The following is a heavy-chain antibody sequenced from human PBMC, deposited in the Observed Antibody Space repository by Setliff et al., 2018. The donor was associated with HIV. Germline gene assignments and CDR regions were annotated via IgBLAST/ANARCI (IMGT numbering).Heavy chain of an antibody. CDR3: AKDGPPTATMRGYFDY. CDR2: ISGNGDNT. J-gene: IGHJ4*02. V-gene: IGHV3-23*01. CDR1: GFTFSTYA. D-gene: IGHD5-12*01. Sequence: SLRLSCAASGFTFSTYATIWVRQAPGKGLEWVSGISGNGDNTYYADSVKGRFTISRDTSKNTVYLQMNSLRAEDTAVYYCAKDGPPTATMRGYFDYWGQGTLVTVSS.